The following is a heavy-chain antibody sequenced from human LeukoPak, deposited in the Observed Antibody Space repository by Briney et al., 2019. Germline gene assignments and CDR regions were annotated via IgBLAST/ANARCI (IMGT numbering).Heavy chain of an antibody. CDR2: IDDDGTDT. CDR3: ARGMLSSAGYHWYYYMDV. CDR1: GFTSGNYW. J-gene: IGHJ6*03. Sequence: PGGSLRLSCVASGFTSGNYWMHWVRQAPGKGPEWVSGIDDDGTDTHYAVSVKGRFTISRGNAKNTLYLQMNSLRGEDTAVYYCARGMLSSAGYHWYYYMDVWGKGAMVTVSS. D-gene: IGHD3-3*01. V-gene: IGHV3-74*01.